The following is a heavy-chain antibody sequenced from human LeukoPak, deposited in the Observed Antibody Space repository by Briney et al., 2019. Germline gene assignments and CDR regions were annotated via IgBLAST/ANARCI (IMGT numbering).Heavy chain of an antibody. Sequence: GASVKVSCKASGYTFTGYYMHWGRQAPGQGPEWRGWINPNSGGTNYAQKFQGRVTMTRDTSISTAYMELSSLRSEDTAVYYCARIYYDSSGYYYRLDYWGQGTLVTVSS. V-gene: IGHV1-2*02. D-gene: IGHD3-22*01. CDR3: ARIYYDSSGYYYRLDY. CDR2: INPNSGGT. CDR1: GYTFTGYY. J-gene: IGHJ4*02.